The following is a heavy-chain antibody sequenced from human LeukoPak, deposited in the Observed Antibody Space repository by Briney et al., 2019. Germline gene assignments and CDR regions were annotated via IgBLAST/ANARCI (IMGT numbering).Heavy chain of an antibody. D-gene: IGHD6-13*01. CDR2: ISGSGGST. CDR1: GFTFSSYA. J-gene: IGHJ4*02. V-gene: IGHV3-23*01. Sequence: GGSLRLSCAASGFTFSSYAMSWVRQAPGKGLEWVSAISGSGGSTYYADSVKGRFTISRDNSKNTLYLQMNSLRAEDTAVYYCAKDDGYSSSWYWRYFDYWGQGTLVTVSS. CDR3: AKDDGYSSSWYWRYFDY.